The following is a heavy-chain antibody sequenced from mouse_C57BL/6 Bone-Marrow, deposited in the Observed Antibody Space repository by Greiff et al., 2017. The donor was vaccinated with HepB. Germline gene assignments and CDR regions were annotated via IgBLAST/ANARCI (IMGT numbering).Heavy chain of an antibody. CDR3: ARDALGGTGYFDY. V-gene: IGHV7-1*01. J-gene: IGHJ2*01. CDR2: SRNKANDYTT. Sequence: EVMLVESGGGLVQSGRSLRLSCATSGFTFSDFYMEWVRQAPGKGLEWIAASRNKANDYTTEYSASVKGRFIVSRDTSQSILYLQMNALRAEDTAIYYCARDALGGTGYFDYWGQGTTLTVSS. CDR1: GFTFSDFY. D-gene: IGHD4-1*01.